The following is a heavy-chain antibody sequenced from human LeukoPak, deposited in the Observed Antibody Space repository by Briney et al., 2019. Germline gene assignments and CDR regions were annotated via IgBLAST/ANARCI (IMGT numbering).Heavy chain of an antibody. CDR3: ARGDSNSPLDY. V-gene: IGHV4-59*01. D-gene: IGHD2-2*01. CDR1: GCSISSYY. Sequence: SETLSVTCTGSGCSISSYYWSWMRQPPGKGLEWIGYIYYSGSTNYNPSLKSRVTISVDTSKNQFSLKLSSVTAADTAVYYCARGDSNSPLDYWGQGTLVTVSS. J-gene: IGHJ4*02. CDR2: IYYSGST.